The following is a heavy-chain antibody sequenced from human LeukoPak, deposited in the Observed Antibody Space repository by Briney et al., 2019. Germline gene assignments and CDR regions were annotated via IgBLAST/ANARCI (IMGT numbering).Heavy chain of an antibody. V-gene: IGHV3-48*03. CDR3: AKDYEYYDSSGYCDY. CDR1: GFTFSSVE. D-gene: IGHD3-22*01. Sequence: GGFLRLSCAASGFTFSSVEMNWVRQAPGKGLEWVAYISPSFSTIYSPDSVKGRFTISRDNAKNSLYLQMNSLRAEDTAVYYCAKDYEYYDSSGYCDYWGQGTLVTVSS. CDR2: ISPSFSTI. J-gene: IGHJ4*02.